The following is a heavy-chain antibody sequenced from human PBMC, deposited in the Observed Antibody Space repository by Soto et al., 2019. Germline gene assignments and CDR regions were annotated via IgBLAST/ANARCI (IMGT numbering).Heavy chain of an antibody. J-gene: IGHJ5*02. Sequence: EGQLVESGGGLVKPGGSLRLSCAASGFTFSSYSMNWVRQAPGKGLEWVSSISSSSSYIYYADSVKGRFTISRDNAKNSLYLQMNSLRAEDTAVYYCARDLQTTVTTSWFDPWGQGTLVTVSS. CDR3: ARDLQTTVTTSWFDP. CDR2: ISSSSSYI. CDR1: GFTFSSYS. V-gene: IGHV3-21*01. D-gene: IGHD4-17*01.